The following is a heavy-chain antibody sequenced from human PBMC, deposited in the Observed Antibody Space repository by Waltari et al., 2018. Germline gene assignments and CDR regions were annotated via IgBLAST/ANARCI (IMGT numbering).Heavy chain of an antibody. CDR1: GGSINSYF. Sequence: QVQLQESGPGLVKPSDTLSLTCTVSGGSINSYFWSWIRQPPGKGLEWIAYIYSSGNTKYNPSLKSRATISLGTSKSQFSLKLTSMTAADTAVYYCARRRLSNAFDIWGQGTMVTVSS. J-gene: IGHJ3*02. CDR2: IYSSGNT. V-gene: IGHV4-59*07. CDR3: ARRRLSNAFDI.